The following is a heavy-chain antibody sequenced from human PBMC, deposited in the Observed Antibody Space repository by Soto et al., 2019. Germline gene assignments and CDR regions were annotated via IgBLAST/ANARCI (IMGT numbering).Heavy chain of an antibody. CDR3: ARDTYPMDV. V-gene: IGHV3-48*03. CDR2: ISSSGSTI. D-gene: IGHD3-16*01. Sequence: PGGSLRLSCAASGFTSSSYEMNWVRQAPGKGLEWVSYISSSGSTIYYADSVKGRFTISRDNAKNSLYLQMNSLRAEDTAVYYCARDTYPMDVWGQGTTVTVSS. J-gene: IGHJ6*02. CDR1: GFTSSSYE.